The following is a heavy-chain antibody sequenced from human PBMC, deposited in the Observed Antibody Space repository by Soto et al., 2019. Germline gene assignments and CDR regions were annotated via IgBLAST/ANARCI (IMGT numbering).Heavy chain of an antibody. D-gene: IGHD6-13*01. J-gene: IGHJ4*02. CDR2: IYSSENT. CDR1: SDSVSSHIYS. CDR3: ARGSTGYSSSWYRY. V-gene: IGHV4-39*01. Sequence: SETLSLTCTVTSDSVSSHIYSWGWIRHSPVKGLDWIGTIYSSENTHYNPSLLSRVTISVYTSMNQFSLKLSSVTAADTAVYYCARGSTGYSSSWYRYWGQGTLVTVS.